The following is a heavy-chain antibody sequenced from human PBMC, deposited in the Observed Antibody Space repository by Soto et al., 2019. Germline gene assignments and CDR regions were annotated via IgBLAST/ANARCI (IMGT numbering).Heavy chain of an antibody. CDR3: ARVFLDTAMDLLAHYYYCGMDV. CDR2: IYSGGST. J-gene: IGHJ6*02. CDR1: GFTVSSNY. V-gene: IGHV3-53*01. Sequence: EVQLVESGGGLIQPGGSLRLSCAASGFTVSSNYMSWVRQAPGKGLEWVSVIYSGGSTYYADSVKGRFTISRDNSKNTLYLHMNSLRAEDTAVYYCARVFLDTAMDLLAHYYYCGMDVWGQGTTVTVSS. D-gene: IGHD5-18*01.